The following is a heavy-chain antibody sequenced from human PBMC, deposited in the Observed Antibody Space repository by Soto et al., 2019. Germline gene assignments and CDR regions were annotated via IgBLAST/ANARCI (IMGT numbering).Heavy chain of an antibody. CDR2: IKSRADGGTT. CDR3: TTASQWLPPYS. D-gene: IGHD6-19*01. V-gene: IGHV3-15*01. CDR1: GFTSTKAW. Sequence: EVQLVESGGGLVKPGGSLRLSCAASGFTSTKAWMTWVRQTPGKGLEWVGRIKSRADGGTTDYAASVKDRFIISRDDSNDTLYLHMNRLKTDDTAVYYCTTASQWLPPYSWGQGALVTVSS. J-gene: IGHJ4*02.